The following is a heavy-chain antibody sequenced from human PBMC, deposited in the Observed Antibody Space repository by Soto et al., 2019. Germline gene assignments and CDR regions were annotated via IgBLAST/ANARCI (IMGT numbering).Heavy chain of an antibody. J-gene: IGHJ4*02. CDR3: AKEGGYCSSTSCYAAPPLKTFFDY. Sequence: GMDWVRQAPGKGLEWVAVISYDGSNKYYADSVKGRFTISRDNSKNTLYLQMNSLRAEDTAVYYCAKEGGYCSSTSCYAAPPLKTFFDYWGQGTLVTVSS. CDR1: G. V-gene: IGHV3-30*18. D-gene: IGHD2-2*01. CDR2: ISYDGSNK.